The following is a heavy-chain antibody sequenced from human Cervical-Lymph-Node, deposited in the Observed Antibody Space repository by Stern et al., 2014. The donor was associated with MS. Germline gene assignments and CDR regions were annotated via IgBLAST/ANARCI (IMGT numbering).Heavy chain of an antibody. CDR3: VHAGMYSGSISTFDY. D-gene: IGHD3-10*01. V-gene: IGHV2-70*01. CDR1: GFSLSTSAMS. CDR2: LDWYGDK. J-gene: IGHJ4*02. Sequence: QVTLRESGPALVKPTQTLTLTCSFSGFSLSTSAMSVSWIRQPPGKALEWLALLDWYGDKYYRTSLKTRLTISKDTSKNQVVLTMTNMDPVDTATYYCVHAGMYSGSISTFDYWGQGTLVTVSS.